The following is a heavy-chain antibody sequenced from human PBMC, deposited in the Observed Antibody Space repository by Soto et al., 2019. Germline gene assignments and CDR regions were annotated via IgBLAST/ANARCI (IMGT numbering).Heavy chain of an antibody. CDR2: IDPSDSYT. J-gene: IGHJ6*02. D-gene: IGHD2-2*01. V-gene: IGHV5-10-1*01. CDR3: ARYIVVGNYYYYGMDV. CDR1: GYSFTSYW. Sequence: GESLKISCKGSGYSFTSYWTSWVRQMPGKGLEWMGRIDPSDSYTNYSPSFQGHVTISADKSISTAYLQWSSLKASDTAMYYCARYIVVGNYYYYGMDVWGQGTTVTVSS.